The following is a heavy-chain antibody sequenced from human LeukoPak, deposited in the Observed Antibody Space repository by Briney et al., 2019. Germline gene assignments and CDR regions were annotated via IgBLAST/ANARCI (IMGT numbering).Heavy chain of an antibody. J-gene: IGHJ4*02. Sequence: GGSLRLSCAASGFTFDDYAMHWVRQAPGKGLEWVSGISWNSGSIGYVDSVKGRFTISRDNAKNSLYLQMNSLRAEDTAVYYCARVVSGWHYFDYWGQGTLVTVSS. D-gene: IGHD6-19*01. CDR2: ISWNSGSI. V-gene: IGHV3-9*01. CDR1: GFTFDDYA. CDR3: ARVVSGWHYFDY.